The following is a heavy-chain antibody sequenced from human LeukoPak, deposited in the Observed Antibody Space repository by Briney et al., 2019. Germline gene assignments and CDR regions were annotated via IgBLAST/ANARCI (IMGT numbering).Heavy chain of an antibody. D-gene: IGHD3-16*01. V-gene: IGHV4-30-2*01. CDR1: GGSISSGGYS. Sequence: SETLSLTCAVSGGSISSGGYSWSWIRQPPGKGLEWIGYIYHSGGTYYNPSLKSRVTISVDRSKNQFSLKLSSVTAADTAVYYCARGRTVTGEYYFDYWGQGTLVTVSS. J-gene: IGHJ4*02. CDR2: IYHSGGT. CDR3: ARGRTVTGEYYFDY.